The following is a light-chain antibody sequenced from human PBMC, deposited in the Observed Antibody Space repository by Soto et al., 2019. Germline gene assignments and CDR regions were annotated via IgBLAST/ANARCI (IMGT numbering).Light chain of an antibody. CDR2: DVF. CDR3: SSYTSSTTLV. V-gene: IGLV2-14*01. CDR1: NSDVGGYNY. J-gene: IGLJ2*01. Sequence: QSVLTQPASVSESPGQPIAISCTGTNSDVGGYNYVSWYQQHPGKAPKLIIYDVFYRPSGVSDRFSGSKSGNTASLTISGLQAEDEADYYCSSYTSSTTLVFGGGTQLTVL.